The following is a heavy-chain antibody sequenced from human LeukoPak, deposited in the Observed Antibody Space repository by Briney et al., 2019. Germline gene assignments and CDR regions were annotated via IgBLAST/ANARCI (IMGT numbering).Heavy chain of an antibody. CDR3: ARVGDILTGYPYYFDY. V-gene: IGHV1-18*01. CDR2: INFYNGNI. Sequence: GASVKVSCKASGYTFTSYGISWVRQAPGQGLEWMGWINFYNGNIDYAQKLQGRVTMTTDTSTSTAYMELRSLRSDDTAVYHRARVGDILTGYPYYFDYWGQGTLVTVSS. J-gene: IGHJ4*02. D-gene: IGHD3-9*01. CDR1: GYTFTSYG.